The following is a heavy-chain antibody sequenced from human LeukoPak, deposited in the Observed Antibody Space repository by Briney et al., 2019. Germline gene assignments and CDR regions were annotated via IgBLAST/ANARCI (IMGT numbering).Heavy chain of an antibody. V-gene: IGHV1-18*01. CDR2: ISAYNGNT. D-gene: IGHD1-26*01. CDR3: AREGIVGAPLSYFDY. CDR1: GYTFTSYG. J-gene: IGHJ4*02. Sequence: ASVKVSCKASGYTFTSYGISWVRQAPGQGLEWMGWISAYNGNTNYAQKLQGRVTMTTDTSTSTAYMELRSLRSDDTAVYYCAREGIVGAPLSYFDYWGQGTLVTVSS.